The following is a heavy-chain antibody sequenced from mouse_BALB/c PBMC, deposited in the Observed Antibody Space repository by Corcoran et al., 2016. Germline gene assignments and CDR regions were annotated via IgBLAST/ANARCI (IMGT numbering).Heavy chain of an antibody. CDR1: GYSITSGYY. CDR2: ISYDGSN. J-gene: IGHJ1*01. V-gene: IGHV3-6*02. D-gene: IGHD2-1*01. CDR3: AYGNYWYFDV. Sequence: DVQLPESGPGLVKPSQSLSLTCSVTGYSITSGYYWNWIRQFPGNKLEWMGYISYDGSNNYNPSLKNRISITRDTSKNQFFLKLNSVTTEDTATYYCAYGNYWYFDVWGAGTTVTVSS.